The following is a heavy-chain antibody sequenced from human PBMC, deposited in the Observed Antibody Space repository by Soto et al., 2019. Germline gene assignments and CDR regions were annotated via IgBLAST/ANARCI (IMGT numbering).Heavy chain of an antibody. J-gene: IGHJ5*02. CDR1: GGSISSGDYY. Sequence: SETLALTCTVSGGSISSGDYYWSWIPKPPGKGLEWIGYIYYSGSTYYNPSLKSRVTISVDTSKNQFSLKLSSATAADTAVYYCARAYYYGSGSYANPNWFDPWGQGTLVTVSS. CDR2: IYYSGST. V-gene: IGHV4-30-4*01. D-gene: IGHD3-10*01. CDR3: ARAYYYGSGSYANPNWFDP.